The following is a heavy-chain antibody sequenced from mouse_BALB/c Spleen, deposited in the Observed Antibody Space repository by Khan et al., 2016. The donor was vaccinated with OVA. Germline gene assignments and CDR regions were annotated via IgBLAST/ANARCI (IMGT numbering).Heavy chain of an antibody. V-gene: IGHV9-3-1*01. CDR3: ARMKPYWYFDL. CDR2: INTYTGEP. Sequence: QIQLVQSGPELKKPGETVKISCKASGYTFTNYGMNWVKQAPGKGLKGMGWINTYTGEPTYADDFKGRFAFSLETSASTAYLQINNLQNEDTAKYFCARMKPYWYFDLWGAGTPVTVSS. J-gene: IGHJ1*01. CDR1: GYTFTNYG.